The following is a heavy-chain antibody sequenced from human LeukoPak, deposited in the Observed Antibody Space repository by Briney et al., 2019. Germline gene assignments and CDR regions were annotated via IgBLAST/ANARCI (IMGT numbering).Heavy chain of an antibody. Sequence: SETLSLTCSVYGGSFSGYYWSWIRQPPGKGLEWIGEINHSGSTNYNPSLKSRVTISVDTSKNQFSLKLSSVTAADTVVYYCARPGGFDYWGQGTLVTVSS. J-gene: IGHJ4*02. CDR2: INHSGST. V-gene: IGHV4-34*01. CDR3: ARPGGFDY. CDR1: GGSFSGYY.